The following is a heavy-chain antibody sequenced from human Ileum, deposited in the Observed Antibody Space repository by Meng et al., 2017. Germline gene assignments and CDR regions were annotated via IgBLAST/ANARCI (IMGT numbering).Heavy chain of an antibody. CDR1: GDSISSGDHY. Sequence: QVALQASGPGLVKPSQTLSLTCTVSGDSISSGDHYWTWSRQHPGKGLEWIGYFYFSGSTYYNPSLKSRVSISVDTSKNQFSLRMSSVTAADTAVYYCARYYYDSSGVTWFDPWGQGTLVTVSS. J-gene: IGHJ5*02. CDR3: ARYYYDSSGVTWFDP. V-gene: IGHV4-31*03. CDR2: FYFSGST. D-gene: IGHD3-22*01.